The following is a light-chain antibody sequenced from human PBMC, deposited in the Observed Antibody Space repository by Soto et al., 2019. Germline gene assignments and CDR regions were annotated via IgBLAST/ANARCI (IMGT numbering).Light chain of an antibody. V-gene: IGKV3D-15*01. CDR3: QQYNNWPPVT. CDR1: QSVSSA. CDR2: GAS. Sequence: EIVMTQSPASVSVSPGERATLSCRASQSVSSALAWYQHNPGRAPRLLIYGASTRAPGIPARFSGSGSGTEFTLTISSLQSEDFAIYYCQQYNNWPPVTFGQGTRLEIK. J-gene: IGKJ5*01.